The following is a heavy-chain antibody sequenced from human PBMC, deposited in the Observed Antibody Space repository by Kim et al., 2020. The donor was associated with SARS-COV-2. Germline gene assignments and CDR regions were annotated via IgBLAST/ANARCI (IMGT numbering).Heavy chain of an antibody. D-gene: IGHD6-13*01. CDR2: ISSSGSTI. J-gene: IGHJ5*02. Sequence: GGSLRLSCAASGFTFSSYEMNWVRQAPGKGLEWVSYISSSGSTIYYADSVKGRFTISRDNAKNSLYLQMNSLRAEDTAVYYCAREERSIAAAGRGWFDPWGQGTLVTVSS. V-gene: IGHV3-48*03. CDR3: AREERSIAAAGRGWFDP. CDR1: GFTFSSYE.